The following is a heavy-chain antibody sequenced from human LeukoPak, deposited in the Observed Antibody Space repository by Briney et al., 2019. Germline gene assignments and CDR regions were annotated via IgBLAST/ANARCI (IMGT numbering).Heavy chain of an antibody. V-gene: IGHV3-7*01. CDR1: GFTFSSYW. CDR2: MKPDGSEK. J-gene: IGHJ4*02. CDR3: ARGHGDYGIK. D-gene: IGHD4-17*01. Sequence: SGGSLRLSCAVSGFTFSSYWMTWVRQAPGKGLEWVATMKPDGSEKYYLDSVKGRFTISRDNAKNSLYLQMNSLRAEDTAVYYCARGHGDYGIKWGQGTLVSVSS.